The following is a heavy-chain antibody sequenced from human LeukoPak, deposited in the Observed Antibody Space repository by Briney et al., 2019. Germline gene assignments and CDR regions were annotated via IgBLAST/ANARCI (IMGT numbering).Heavy chain of an antibody. CDR2: IIPILGIA. V-gene: IGHV1-69*04. J-gene: IGHJ4*02. CDR1: GGTFSSYA. D-gene: IGHD5-24*01. Sequence: GASVKVSCKASGGTFSSYAISWVRQAPGQGLEWMGRIIPILGIANYAQKFQGRVTITADKSTSTAYMELSSLRSEDTAVYYCARDISRDGQNYWGQGTLVTVSS. CDR3: ARDISRDGQNY.